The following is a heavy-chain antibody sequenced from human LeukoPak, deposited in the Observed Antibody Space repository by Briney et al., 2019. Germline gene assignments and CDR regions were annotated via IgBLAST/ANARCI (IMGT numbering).Heavy chain of an antibody. J-gene: IGHJ4*02. CDR1: GFTFSEYY. V-gene: IGHV3-11*01. CDR2: ISSSGSTI. Sequence: GGSLRLSCAASGFTFSEYYMSRIRQAPGKGLEWVSYISSSGSTIYYADSVKGRFTISRDNAKNSLYLQMNSLRAEDTAVYYCARESFSGSSDFDYWGQGTLVTVSS. D-gene: IGHD1-26*01. CDR3: ARESFSGSSDFDY.